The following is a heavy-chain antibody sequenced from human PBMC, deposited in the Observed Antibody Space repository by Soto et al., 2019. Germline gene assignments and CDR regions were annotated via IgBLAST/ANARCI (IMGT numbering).Heavy chain of an antibody. J-gene: IGHJ4*02. CDR1: GFTFSGYW. V-gene: IGHV3-7*01. CDR2: IKQDGSEK. Sequence: EVQLVESGGGLVQPGGSLRLSCAASGFTFSGYWMSWVRQAPGKGLEWVANIKQDGSEKYFVDSVKGRFTISRDNAKNSLYLQMNRLRAEDTAVYYCARVKSSGWYLDYWGQGTLVTVSS. D-gene: IGHD6-19*01. CDR3: ARVKSSGWYLDY.